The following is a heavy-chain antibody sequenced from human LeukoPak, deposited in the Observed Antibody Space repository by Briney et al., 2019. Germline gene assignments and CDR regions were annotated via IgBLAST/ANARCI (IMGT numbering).Heavy chain of an antibody. CDR3: ARQRGYCSGPTCYGVAVYAMDV. V-gene: IGHV1-46*01. CDR1: GYTFTSHY. D-gene: IGHD2-2*01. Sequence: ASVKVSCTASGYTFTSHYMHWVRQAPGQGLEWMGIINPSGGATNYAQKFQGRVTMTRDTSTTTVYMELSSLRSEDTAVYYCARQRGYCSGPTCYGVAVYAMDVWGQGTTVTVSS. J-gene: IGHJ6*02. CDR2: INPSGGAT.